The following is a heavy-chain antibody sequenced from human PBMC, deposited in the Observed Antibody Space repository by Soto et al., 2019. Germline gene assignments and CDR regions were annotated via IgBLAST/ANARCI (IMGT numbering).Heavy chain of an antibody. V-gene: IGHV5-10-1*01. Sequence: LGESLKISCXGSGYSFTSYWISWVRQMPGKGLEWMGRIDPSDSYTNYSPSFQGHVTISADKSISTAYLQWSSLKASDTAMYYCARLIGIAAAGTKDFAYYGMDVWGQGTTVTVSS. CDR1: GYSFTSYW. CDR3: ARLIGIAAAGTKDFAYYGMDV. D-gene: IGHD6-13*01. CDR2: IDPSDSYT. J-gene: IGHJ6*02.